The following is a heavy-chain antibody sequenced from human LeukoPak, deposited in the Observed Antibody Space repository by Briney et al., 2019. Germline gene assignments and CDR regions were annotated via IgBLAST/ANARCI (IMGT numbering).Heavy chain of an antibody. J-gene: IGHJ5*02. CDR2: MNPDSGNT. CDR3: ARYITMVRGGSWFDP. Sequence: ASVKVSCKASGYTFTNSDINWVRQATGQGLEWMGWMNPDSGNTGYAQNFQGRVTMTRNASISTAYMELSSLRSEDTAVYYCARYITMVRGGSWFDPWGQRTLVTVSS. V-gene: IGHV1-8*01. D-gene: IGHD3-10*01. CDR1: GYTFTNSD.